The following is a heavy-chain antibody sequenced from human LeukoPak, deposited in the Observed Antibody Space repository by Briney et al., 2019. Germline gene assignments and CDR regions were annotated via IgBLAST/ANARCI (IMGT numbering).Heavy chain of an antibody. CDR2: IIPIFGTA. J-gene: IGHJ5*02. CDR1: GGTFSSYA. D-gene: IGHD3-22*01. Sequence: SVKVSCKASGGTFSSYAISWVRQAPGQGLECMGRIIPIFGTANYAQKFQGRVTITTDESTSTAYMELSSLRSEDTAVYYCASHYYDSSGPRWFDPWGQGTLVTVS. V-gene: IGHV1-69*05. CDR3: ASHYYDSSGPRWFDP.